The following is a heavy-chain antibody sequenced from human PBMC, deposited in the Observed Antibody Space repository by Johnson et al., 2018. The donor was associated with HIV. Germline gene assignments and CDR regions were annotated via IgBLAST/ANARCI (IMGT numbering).Heavy chain of an antibody. CDR3: AGRAGGLGVCSGGSCQGGAFDI. Sequence: VQLVESWGGVVRPGGSLRLSCAASGFTFDDYGMSWVRQAPGKGLEWVSGINWNGGSTGYADSVKGRFTISRDNAKNSLYLQMNSLRAGDTALYYCAGRAGGLGVCSGGSCQGGAFDIWGQGTMVTVSS. CDR2: INWNGGST. CDR1: GFTFDDYG. D-gene: IGHD2-15*01. J-gene: IGHJ3*02. V-gene: IGHV3-20*04.